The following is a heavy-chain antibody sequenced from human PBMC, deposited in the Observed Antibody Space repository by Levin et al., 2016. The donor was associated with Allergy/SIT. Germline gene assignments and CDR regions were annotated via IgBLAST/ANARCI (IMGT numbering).Heavy chain of an antibody. V-gene: IGHV4-34*01. CDR3: ASRTRNFDY. J-gene: IGHJ4*02. D-gene: IGHD1-1*01. Sequence: WIRQPPGKGLEWIGEINHSGSTNYNPSLKSRVTISVDTSKNQFSLKLSSVTAADTAVYYCASRTRNFDYWGQGTLVTVSS. CDR2: INHSGST.